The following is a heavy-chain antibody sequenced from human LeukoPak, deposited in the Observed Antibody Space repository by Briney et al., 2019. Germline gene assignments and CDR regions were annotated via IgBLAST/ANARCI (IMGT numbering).Heavy chain of an antibody. CDR1: GFTFSSYG. CDR3: AKQFNARVDY. CDR2: IRYDGSNK. J-gene: IGHJ4*02. Sequence: PGGSLRLSCPASGFTFSSYGMHWVRQAPGKGLEWVAFIRYDGSNKYYADSVKGRFTISRDNSKNTLYLQMNSLRAEDTAVYYCAKQFNARVDYWGQGTLVSVSS. V-gene: IGHV3-30*02.